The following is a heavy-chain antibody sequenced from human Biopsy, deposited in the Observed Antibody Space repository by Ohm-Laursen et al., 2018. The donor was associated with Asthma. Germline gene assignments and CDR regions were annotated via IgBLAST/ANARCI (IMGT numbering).Heavy chain of an antibody. Sequence: GSLRLSCTASGFTFGDYWMSWVRQVPGKGLEWVANIKHDGTEKNHVDSLKGRFTISRDNAKNSLYLQMNSLRAEDTAAYYCARDGPELPTELDYWGPGTLVTVSS. J-gene: IGHJ4*02. V-gene: IGHV3-7*01. CDR2: IKHDGTEK. CDR3: ARDGPELPTELDY. CDR1: GFTFGDYW. D-gene: IGHD1-14*01.